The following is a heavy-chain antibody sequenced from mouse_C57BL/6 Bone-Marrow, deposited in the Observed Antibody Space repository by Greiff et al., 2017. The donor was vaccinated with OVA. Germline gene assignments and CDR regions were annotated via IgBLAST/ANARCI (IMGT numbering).Heavy chain of an antibody. CDR1: GYTFTNYW. V-gene: IGHV1-63*01. CDR3: ARGLSGSHFDY. D-gene: IGHD6-2*01. Sequence: LVESGAELVRPGTSVKMSCKASGYTFTNYWIGWAKQRPGHGLEWIGDIYPGGGYTNYNEKFKGKATLTADKSSSTAYMQFCSLTSEDSAIYYCARGLSGSHFDYWGQGTTLTVSS. CDR2: IYPGGGYT. J-gene: IGHJ2*01.